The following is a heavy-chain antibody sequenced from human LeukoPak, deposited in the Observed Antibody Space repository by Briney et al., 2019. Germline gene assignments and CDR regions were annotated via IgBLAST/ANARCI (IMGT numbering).Heavy chain of an antibody. Sequence: ASVKVSCKASGYTFTGYYMHWVRQAPGQGLEWMGWINPNSGGTSYAQKFQGRVTMTRDTSISTAYMELSRLRSDDTAVYYCARVNYYYDSSGYLDYWGQGTLVTVSS. J-gene: IGHJ4*02. V-gene: IGHV1-2*02. CDR2: INPNSGGT. D-gene: IGHD3-22*01. CDR3: ARVNYYYDSSGYLDY. CDR1: GYTFTGYY.